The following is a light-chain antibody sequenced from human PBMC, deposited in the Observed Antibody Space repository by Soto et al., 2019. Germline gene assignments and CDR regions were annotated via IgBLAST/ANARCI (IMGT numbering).Light chain of an antibody. J-gene: IGLJ2*01. CDR3: GTWDSSLSAVV. Sequence: QSVLTQPPSVSAAPGQKVTISCSGSSSNIGSDSVSWYQQPPGIVPKLLIYDNNKRPSGIPDRFSGSKSGTSATLGITGLQTGDEADYYCGTWDSSLSAVVFGGGTKLTVL. CDR1: SSNIGSDS. CDR2: DNN. V-gene: IGLV1-51*01.